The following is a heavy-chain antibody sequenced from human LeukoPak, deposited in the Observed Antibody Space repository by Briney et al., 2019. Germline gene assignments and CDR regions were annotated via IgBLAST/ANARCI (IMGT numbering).Heavy chain of an antibody. J-gene: IGHJ5*02. V-gene: IGHV3-23*01. CDR3: ARGGYTTWFDP. D-gene: IGHD2-15*01. CDR1: GFTFREYS. CDR2: IRANGGVT. Sequence: GGSLRLSCAASGFTFREYSMTWVRQAPGKGLEWVSNIRANGGVTYYADSVKGRFTISRDNSKNTLYLHMNSLRAEDTAVYYCARGGYTTWFDPWGQGTLVTVSS.